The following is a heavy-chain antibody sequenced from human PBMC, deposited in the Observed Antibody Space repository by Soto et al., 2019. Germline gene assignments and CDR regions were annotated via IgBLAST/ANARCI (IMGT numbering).Heavy chain of an antibody. J-gene: IGHJ6*03. V-gene: IGHV1-18*01. CDR1: GYTFTSYG. Sequence: GASVKVSCKASGYTFTSYGISWVRQAPGQGLEWMGWISAYNGNTNYAQKLQGRVTMTTDTSTSTAYMELRSLRSDDTAVYYCAREQVPVLRFFYLRFEPYYYYMDVCRQGT. D-gene: IGHD3-3*01. CDR3: AREQVPVLRFFYLRFEPYYYYMDV. CDR2: ISAYNGNT.